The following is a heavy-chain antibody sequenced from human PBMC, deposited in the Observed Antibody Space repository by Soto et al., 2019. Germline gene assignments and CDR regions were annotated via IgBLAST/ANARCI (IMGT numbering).Heavy chain of an antibody. D-gene: IGHD1-26*01. CDR2: IYHSGST. Sequence: QVQLQESGPGLVKPSGTLSLTCAVYGGSISSSNWWSWVRQPPGKGLEWIGEIYHSGSTNYNPSLKSRVTISVDKSKNQFSLKLSSVTAADTAVYYCARDLIVGATTRAFDIWGQGTMVTVSS. J-gene: IGHJ3*02. CDR3: ARDLIVGATTRAFDI. V-gene: IGHV4-4*02. CDR1: GGSISSSNW.